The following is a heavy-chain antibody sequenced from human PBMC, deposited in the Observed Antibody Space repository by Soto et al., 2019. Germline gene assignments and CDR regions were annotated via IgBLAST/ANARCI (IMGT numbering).Heavy chain of an antibody. CDR1: GFTFSRYA. CDR3: ARSRSGAVADSFDF. Sequence: QVQVVESGGGVVQPGRSLRLYCAASGFTFSRYAIHWVRQAPGKGLEWVAVISRDGTNKYYVDSVKGRFTISRDNSRNTLYLQMNSLTHEDAAVYYCARSRSGAVADSFDFWGQGTLVTVSS. D-gene: IGHD3-10*01. J-gene: IGHJ4*02. V-gene: IGHV3-30*04. CDR2: ISRDGTNK.